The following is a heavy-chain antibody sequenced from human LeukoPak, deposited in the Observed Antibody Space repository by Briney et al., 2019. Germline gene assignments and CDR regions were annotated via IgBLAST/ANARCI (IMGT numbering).Heavy chain of an antibody. J-gene: IGHJ4*02. CDR3: ARARDILTGYYNFDY. V-gene: IGHV1-69*05. Sequence: SVKVSCKASGGTFSSYAISWVRQAPGQGLEWMGGIIPIFGTANYAQKFQGRVTITTDESTSTAYMQLSSLRSEDTAVYYCARARDILTGYYNFDYWGQGTLVTVSS. CDR2: IIPIFGTA. D-gene: IGHD3-9*01. CDR1: GGTFSSYA.